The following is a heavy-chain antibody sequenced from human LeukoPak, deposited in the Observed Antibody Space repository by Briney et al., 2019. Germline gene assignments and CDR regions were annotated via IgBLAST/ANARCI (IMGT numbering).Heavy chain of an antibody. Sequence: PGGSLRLSCAVPGLTFSNYAMSWVRQAPGKGLEWVSAISGSGENTHYADSVQGRFIISRDNSKKTMYLQMNSLRGEDTAVYYCAKGSTYFYGSGTTDDAFDIWGQGTMVTVSS. CDR1: GLTFSNYA. V-gene: IGHV3-23*01. J-gene: IGHJ3*02. CDR2: ISGSGENT. CDR3: AKGSTYFYGSGTTDDAFDI. D-gene: IGHD3-10*01.